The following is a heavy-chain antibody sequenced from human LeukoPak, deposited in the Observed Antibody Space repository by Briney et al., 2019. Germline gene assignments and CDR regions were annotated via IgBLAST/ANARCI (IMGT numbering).Heavy chain of an antibody. CDR3: ARDPAVAGTIFLGMDV. D-gene: IGHD6-19*01. CDR1: GFTVSSNY. J-gene: IGHJ6*02. CDR2: IYSGGST. V-gene: IGHV3-53*01. Sequence: GGSLRLSCAASGFTVSSNYMSWVRQAPGKGLEWVSVIYSGGSTYYADSVKGRFTISRDNSKNTLYLQMNSLRAEDTVVYYCARDPAVAGTIFLGMDVWGQGTTVTVSS.